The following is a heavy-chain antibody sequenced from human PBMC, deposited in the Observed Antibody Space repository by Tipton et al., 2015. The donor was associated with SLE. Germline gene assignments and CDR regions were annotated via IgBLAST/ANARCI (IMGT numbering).Heavy chain of an antibody. CDR1: SFSSYD. J-gene: IGHJ4*02. D-gene: IGHD3-22*01. CDR3: ARDEYRYDATGYHLLGHFDF. Sequence: SFSSYDMNWVRQGPGKGLEWVGTVYYTGNTFYNPSLKSRVTILVDTSKNQFSLKLSSVTAADTAVYYCARDEYRYDATGYHLLGHFDFWGQGTLVTVSS. CDR2: VYYTGNT. V-gene: IGHV4-39*07.